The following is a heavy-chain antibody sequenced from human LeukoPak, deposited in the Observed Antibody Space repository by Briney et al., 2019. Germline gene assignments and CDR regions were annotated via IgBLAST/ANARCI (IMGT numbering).Heavy chain of an antibody. CDR1: GYTFTSYY. J-gene: IGHJ5*02. V-gene: IGHV1-46*01. CDR2: INPSGGST. CDR3: AREEQPNYYDSNGYYHNWFDP. D-gene: IGHD3-22*01. Sequence: GASVKVSCKASGYTFTSYYMHWVRQAPGQGLEWMGIINPSGGSTSYAQKFQGRVTMTRDTSTSTVYMELSSLRSEDTAVYYCAREEQPNYYDSNGYYHNWFDPWGQGTRVTVSS.